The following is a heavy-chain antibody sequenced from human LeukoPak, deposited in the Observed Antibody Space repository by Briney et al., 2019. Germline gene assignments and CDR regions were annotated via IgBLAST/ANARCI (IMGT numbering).Heavy chain of an antibody. D-gene: IGHD6-6*01. J-gene: IGHJ4*02. Sequence: GGSLRLSCAASGFTFSSYEMNWVRQAPEKGLEWVSYISSSGSTIYYADSVKGRFTISRDNAKNSLYLQMNSLRAEDTAVYYCARDWEQLATGLDYWGQGTLVTVSS. V-gene: IGHV3-48*03. CDR3: ARDWEQLATGLDY. CDR1: GFTFSSYE. CDR2: ISSSGSTI.